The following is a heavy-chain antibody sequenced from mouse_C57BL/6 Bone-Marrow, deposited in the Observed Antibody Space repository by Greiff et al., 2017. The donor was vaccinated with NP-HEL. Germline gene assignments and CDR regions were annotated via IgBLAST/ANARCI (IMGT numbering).Heavy chain of an antibody. J-gene: IGHJ3*01. CDR3: ARDGGIYYYGMGFAY. D-gene: IGHD1-1*01. CDR2: INNDGISI. V-gene: IGHV5-16*01. Sequence: EVKLMESEGGLVQPGRSMKLSCTASGFTFSDYYMAWVRQVPEKGLEWVANINNDGISIYYLDSLKGRFIISRDNAKNILYLQMSSLKSEDTATYYCARDGGIYYYGMGFAYWGQGTLVTVSA. CDR1: GFTFSDYY.